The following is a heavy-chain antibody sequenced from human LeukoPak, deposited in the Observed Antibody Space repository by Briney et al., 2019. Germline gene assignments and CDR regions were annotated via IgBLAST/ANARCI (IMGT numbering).Heavy chain of an antibody. J-gene: IGHJ6*02. CDR3: AKDYYYGSGSYQYYYYYGMDV. CDR2: ISGSGGST. D-gene: IGHD3-10*01. Sequence: GGSLRLSCAASGFTFSSYAMSWVRQAPGKGLEWVSAISGSGGSTYYADSVKGRFTISRDNSKNTLYLQMNSLRAEDTAVYYCAKDYYYGSGSYQYYYYYGMDVWGQGTTVTVSS. V-gene: IGHV3-23*01. CDR1: GFTFSSYA.